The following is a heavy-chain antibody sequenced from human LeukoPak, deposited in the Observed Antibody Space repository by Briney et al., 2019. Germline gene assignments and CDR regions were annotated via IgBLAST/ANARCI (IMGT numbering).Heavy chain of an antibody. CDR1: GGSFSGYY. Sequence: SETLSLTCAVYGGSFSGYYWSWIRQPPGKGLEWIGEINHSGSTNYNPSLKSRVTISVDTSKNQFSLKLSSVTAADTAVYYCARHPQWLRYNWLTPGAREPWSPSPQ. D-gene: IGHD6-19*01. CDR3: ARHPQWLRYNWLTP. CDR2: INHSGST. V-gene: IGHV4-34*01. J-gene: IGHJ5*02.